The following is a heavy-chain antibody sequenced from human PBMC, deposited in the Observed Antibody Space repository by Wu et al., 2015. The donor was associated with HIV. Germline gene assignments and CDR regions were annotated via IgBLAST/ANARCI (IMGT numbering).Heavy chain of an antibody. V-gene: IGHV1-2*02. CDR2: TNVNTGGT. CDR1: GYTFTDYF. J-gene: IGHJ3*02. CDR3: TRDELFRVDDAFDM. Sequence: QVQLVQSAAEVKKPGASVKVSCKASGYTFTDYFVHWVRQAPGQNFEWMGWTNVNTGGTNLAPKFQGRVTMTRDTSITTAYIELSGLTSDDTAVYYCTRDELFRVDDAFDMWGQGTLVTVSS. D-gene: IGHD2-15*01.